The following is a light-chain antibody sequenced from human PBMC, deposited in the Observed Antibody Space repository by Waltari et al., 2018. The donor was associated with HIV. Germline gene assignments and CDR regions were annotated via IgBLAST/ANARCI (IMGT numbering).Light chain of an antibody. CDR2: EDI. CDR3: YSTESSGTHRV. CDR1: TLPKQY. J-gene: IGLJ3*02. V-gene: IGLV3-10*01. Sequence: SYELTQPPSVSVSPGQTARITCSGDTLPKQYAPWYQQKSGQAPVLVIYEDIKRPSGIPERFSGSSSGTMAILTISGAQVEDEADYYCYSTESSGTHRVFGGGTKLTVL.